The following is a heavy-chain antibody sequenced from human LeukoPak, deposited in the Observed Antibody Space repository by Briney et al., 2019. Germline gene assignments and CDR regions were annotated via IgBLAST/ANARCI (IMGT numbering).Heavy chain of an antibody. Sequence: SETLSLTCTVSGGSISSYYWSWIRQPPGKGLEWIGYIYYSGSTNYNPSLKSRVTISVDTSKNQFSLKLSSVTAADTAVYYCARDLPYYYDSSGYFPLDYWGQGTLVTVSS. V-gene: IGHV4-59*12. J-gene: IGHJ4*02. D-gene: IGHD3-22*01. CDR2: IYYSGST. CDR3: ARDLPYYYDSSGYFPLDY. CDR1: GGSISSYY.